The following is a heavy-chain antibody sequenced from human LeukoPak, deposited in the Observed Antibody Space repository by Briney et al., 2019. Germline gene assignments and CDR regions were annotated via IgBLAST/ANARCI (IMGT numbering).Heavy chain of an antibody. J-gene: IGHJ4*02. Sequence: GGSLSLSCAVSGFTFSDHFLDWVRQAPGKGLEWVGRSRNEAKSYTTEYAASVKGRFSISRDVPKNSLYLQMNSLKTEDTAVYYCARVGSVAGSDYLDYWGQGTLVTVSS. V-gene: IGHV3-72*01. CDR1: GFTFSDHF. CDR3: ARVGSVAGSDYLDY. D-gene: IGHD6-19*01. CDR2: SRNEAKSYTT.